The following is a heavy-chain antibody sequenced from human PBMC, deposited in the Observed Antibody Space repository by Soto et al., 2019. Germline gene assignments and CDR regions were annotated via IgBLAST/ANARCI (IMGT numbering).Heavy chain of an antibody. CDR3: ARERVVVTDYYGMDV. V-gene: IGHV1-2*04. J-gene: IGHJ6*02. Sequence: ASVKVSCKASGYTFTGYYMHWVRQAPGQGLEWMGWINPNSGGTNYAQKFQGWVTMTRDTSISTAYMELGRLRSDDTAVYYCARERVVVTDYYGMDVWGQGTTVTVSS. D-gene: IGHD2-21*02. CDR1: GYTFTGYY. CDR2: INPNSGGT.